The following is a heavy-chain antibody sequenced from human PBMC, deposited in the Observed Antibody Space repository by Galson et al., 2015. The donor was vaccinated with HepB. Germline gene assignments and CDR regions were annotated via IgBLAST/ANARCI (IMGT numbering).Heavy chain of an antibody. Sequence: QSGAEVKKPGESLRISCKGSGYSFTNYWIAWVRQAPGKGLEWMGIIYPGDSETRYGPSFQGQVTISADKSISTAYMQWSSLKASDTAMYYCARAITSRPNLDFWGQGTLVTVSS. CDR3: ARAITSRPNLDF. V-gene: IGHV5-51*03. D-gene: IGHD2-2*01. CDR2: IYPGDSET. CDR1: GYSFTNYW. J-gene: IGHJ4*02.